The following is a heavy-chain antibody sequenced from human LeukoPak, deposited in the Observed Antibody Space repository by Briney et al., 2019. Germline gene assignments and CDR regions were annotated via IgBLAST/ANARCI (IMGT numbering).Heavy chain of an antibody. J-gene: IGHJ4*02. D-gene: IGHD1-1*01. CDR2: IYYDGSNI. CDR3: ARDWKTNSFDY. Sequence: GGSLRLSCAASEFTVTTYGMHWGRQAPGQGLEGVAFIYYDGSNIYYADYVKGRFTISRDISKNTLYLQMDSLRAEDTAIYYCARDWKTNSFDYWGQGTLVTVSS. V-gene: IGHV3-33*01. CDR1: EFTVTTYG.